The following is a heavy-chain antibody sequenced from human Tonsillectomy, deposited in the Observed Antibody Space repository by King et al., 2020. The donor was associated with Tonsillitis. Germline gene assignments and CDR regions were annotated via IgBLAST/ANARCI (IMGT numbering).Heavy chain of an antibody. J-gene: IGHJ6*03. V-gene: IGHV3-30*18. CDR3: AKDFDGYSYYHYYYYMDV. CDR1: GFITFSRYG. Sequence: VQLVESGGGVVQPGSSLRLSCTASGFITFSRYGFHWVRQAPGKGLEWVAVLSDDGSDVYYAESVKGRFTISRDNSKNTLYLQMSSLRPDDTAVYYCAKDFDGYSYYHYYYYMDVWGEGTTVTVSS. D-gene: IGHD3-22*01. CDR2: LSDDGSDV.